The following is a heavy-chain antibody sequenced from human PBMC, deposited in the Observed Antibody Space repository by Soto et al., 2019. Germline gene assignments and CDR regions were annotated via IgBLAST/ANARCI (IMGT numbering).Heavy chain of an antibody. CDR1: GGSFSGHY. J-gene: IGHJ6*02. CDR3: PRGGGGGPHYYGMDV. CDR2: IYHRGSM. D-gene: IGHD2-15*01. Sequence: QVQLQQWGAGLLKPSETLSLTCAVYGGSFSGHYWSWIRQPPGKVLEWLGEIYHRGSMNPKPSPKRRSTISAKPPKNPSSPRLVSLTAADTAVYYVPRGGGGGPHYYGMDVWGQGTTVTVSS. V-gene: IGHV4-34*01.